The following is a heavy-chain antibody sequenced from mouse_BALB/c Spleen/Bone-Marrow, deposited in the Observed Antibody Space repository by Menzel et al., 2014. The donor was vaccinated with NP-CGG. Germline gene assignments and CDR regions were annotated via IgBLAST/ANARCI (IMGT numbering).Heavy chain of an antibody. D-gene: IGHD1-2*01. Sequence: EVKVIESGGGLVQPGGSLKLSCAASGFDFSRYWMSWVRQAPGKGLEWIGEINPDSSTINYTPSLKDKSIISRDNAKNTLYLQMSKVRSEDTALYYCGRQGYYGYFAYWGQGTQVTVSA. J-gene: IGHJ3*01. CDR2: INPDSSTI. V-gene: IGHV4-1*02. CDR1: GFDFSRYW. CDR3: GRQGYYGYFAY.